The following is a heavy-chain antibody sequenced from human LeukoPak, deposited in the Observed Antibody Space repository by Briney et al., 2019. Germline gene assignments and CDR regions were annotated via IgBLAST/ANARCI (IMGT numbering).Heavy chain of an antibody. D-gene: IGHD5-12*01. Sequence: PGGSLRLSCAASGFIFSDYYMSWIRQAPGKGLEWVSYISSSGSTIYYADSVKGRFTISRDNSKNMLYLLMNSLRAEDTAVYYCAKGPITTTISGWFDPWGQGTLVTVSS. CDR3: AKGPITTTISGWFDP. CDR1: GFIFSDYY. CDR2: ISSSGSTI. V-gene: IGHV3-11*01. J-gene: IGHJ5*02.